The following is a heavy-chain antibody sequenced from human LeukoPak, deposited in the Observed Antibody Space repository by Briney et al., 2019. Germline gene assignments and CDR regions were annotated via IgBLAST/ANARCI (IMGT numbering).Heavy chain of an antibody. J-gene: IGHJ4*02. CDR3: AREEVQQLAFDY. V-gene: IGHV3-64*01. D-gene: IGHD6-13*01. CDR2: ISSNGGST. CDR1: GFTFSSYA. Sequence: GGSLRLSCAASGFTFSSYAMHWVRQAPGKGLEYVSAISSNGGSTYYANSVKGRFTISRDNSKNTLYLQMGSLRAEDMAVHYCAREEVQQLAFDYWGQGTLVTVSS.